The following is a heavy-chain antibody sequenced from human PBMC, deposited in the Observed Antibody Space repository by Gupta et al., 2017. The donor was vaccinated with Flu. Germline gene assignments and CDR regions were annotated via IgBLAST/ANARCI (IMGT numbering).Heavy chain of an antibody. CDR3: ARERQWLENNWFDP. CDR1: GGSISSYY. D-gene: IGHD6-19*01. Sequence: QVQLQESGPGLVKPSETLSLTCTVSGGSISSYYWSWIRQPPGKGLEWIGYIYYSGSTNYNPSLKSRVTISVDTSKNQFSLKLSSVTAADTAVYYCARERQWLENNWFDPWGQGTLVTVSS. CDR2: IYYSGST. J-gene: IGHJ5*02. V-gene: IGHV4-59*01.